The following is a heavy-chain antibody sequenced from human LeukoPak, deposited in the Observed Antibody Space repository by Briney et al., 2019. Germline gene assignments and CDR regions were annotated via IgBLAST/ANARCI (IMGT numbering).Heavy chain of an antibody. J-gene: IGHJ3*02. CDR3: ARARSGWPHDAFDI. CDR1: GYTFTSYG. CDR2: INTNTGNP. Sequence: ASVKVSCKASGYTFTSYGISWVRQAPGQGLEWMGWINTNTGNPTYAQGFTGRFVFPLDTSVSTAYLQISSLKAEDTAVYYCARARSGWPHDAFDIWGQGTMVTVSS. V-gene: IGHV7-4-1*02. D-gene: IGHD6-19*01.